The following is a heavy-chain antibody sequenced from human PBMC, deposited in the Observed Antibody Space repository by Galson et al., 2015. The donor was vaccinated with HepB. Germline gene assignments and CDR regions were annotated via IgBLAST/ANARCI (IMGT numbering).Heavy chain of an antibody. CDR2: INSDATNT. V-gene: IGHV3-74*01. J-gene: IGHJ3*02. CDR1: GFTFSSYW. Sequence: SLRLSCAASGFTFSSYWMHWVRQAPGKGLVWVSRINSDATNTTYADAVEGRFTVSRDNAKDTLFLQMNGLRAEDTAVYYCARVRGRYQYDAFDIWGHGTMVTVSS. D-gene: IGHD1-26*01. CDR3: ARVRGRYQYDAFDI.